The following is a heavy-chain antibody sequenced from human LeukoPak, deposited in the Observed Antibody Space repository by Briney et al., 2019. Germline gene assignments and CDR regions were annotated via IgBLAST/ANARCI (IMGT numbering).Heavy chain of an antibody. V-gene: IGHV3-30*04. CDR3: ARALMIRGVFDY. CDR1: GFTFSIYA. D-gene: IGHD3-10*01. Sequence: GGSLRLSCAASGFTFSIYAMHWVRQAPGKGLEWVAFISYDGSNIYYADSVKGRFTISRDNSKNTLYLQVNSLRAEDTAVYYCARALMIRGVFDYWGQGTLVTVSS. CDR2: ISYDGSNI. J-gene: IGHJ4*02.